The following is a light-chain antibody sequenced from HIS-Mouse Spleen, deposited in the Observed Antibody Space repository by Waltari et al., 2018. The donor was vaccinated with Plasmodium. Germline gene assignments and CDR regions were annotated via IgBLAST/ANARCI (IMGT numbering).Light chain of an antibody. Sequence: DIQMTQSPSSLSASVGDRVTITCRASQSISNYLNWYQQKPGKAPKFLIYAASTVQSGVPSIFSGSGSGTYFTLTISSLQPEDFATYYCQQSYSTWTFCQGTKVEIK. CDR1: QSISNY. V-gene: IGKV1-39*01. J-gene: IGKJ1*01. CDR2: AAS. CDR3: QQSYSTWT.